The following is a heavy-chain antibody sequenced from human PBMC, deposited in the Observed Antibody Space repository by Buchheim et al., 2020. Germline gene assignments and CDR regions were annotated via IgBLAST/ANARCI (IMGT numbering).Heavy chain of an antibody. CDR1: GGSISSYY. J-gene: IGHJ4*02. CDR3: ARASSYYDYVWGSYRPDHFDY. V-gene: IGHV4-59*01. D-gene: IGHD3-16*02. Sequence: QVQLQESGPGLVKPSETLSLTCTVSGGSISSYYWSWIRQPPGKGLEWIGYIYYSGSTKYNPSLKSRVTIPVETPKNKFSLMLSSVTAADTAVYYCARASSYYDYVWGSYRPDHFDYWGQGTL. CDR2: IYYSGST.